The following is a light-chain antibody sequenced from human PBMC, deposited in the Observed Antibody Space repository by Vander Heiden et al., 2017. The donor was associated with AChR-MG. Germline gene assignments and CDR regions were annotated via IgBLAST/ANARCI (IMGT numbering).Light chain of an antibody. CDR2: GAS. J-gene: IGKJ2*01. CDR1: QSVSSTY. V-gene: IGKV3-20*01. Sequence: EIVFTQSPGTLSLSPGERATLSCRASQSVSSTYLAWYQQKPGQAPRLRIYGASSRAPGIKDRFSGSGSGTDFTLTSSRMETEDFEGYDGQRYVAFGQGTKLEIK. CDR3: QRYVA.